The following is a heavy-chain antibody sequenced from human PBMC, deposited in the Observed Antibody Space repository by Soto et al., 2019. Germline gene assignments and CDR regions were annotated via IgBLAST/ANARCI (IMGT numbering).Heavy chain of an antibody. Sequence: EVQLVESGGDLVQPGGSLKLSCTGLGFNFSGSALHWVRQPSGKGLEWLGRIRGRAKKYATSYAASVRGRFYLSRDDSKNTAFLQMNSLRDEDTGVYFCCGRGGDSLQDIWGQGTLVTVSS. CDR2: IRGRAKKYAT. D-gene: IGHD4-17*01. J-gene: IGHJ4*02. CDR1: GFNFSGSA. V-gene: IGHV3-73*01. CDR3: CGRGGDSLQDI.